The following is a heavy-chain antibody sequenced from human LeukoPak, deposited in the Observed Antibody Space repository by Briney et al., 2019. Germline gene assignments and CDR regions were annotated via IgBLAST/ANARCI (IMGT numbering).Heavy chain of an antibody. CDR3: AREPNAFDI. CDR1: GFTFSSYG. CDR2: IWYDGSNK. Sequence: GGSLRLSRAASGFTFSSYGMHWARQAPGKGLEWVAVIWYDGSNKYYADSVKGRFTISRDNSKNTLYLQMNSLRAEDTAVYYCAREPNAFDIWGQGTMVTVTS. J-gene: IGHJ3*02. V-gene: IGHV3-33*01.